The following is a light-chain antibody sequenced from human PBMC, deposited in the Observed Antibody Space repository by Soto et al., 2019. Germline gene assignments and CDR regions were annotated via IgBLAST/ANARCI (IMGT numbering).Light chain of an antibody. CDR2: GAS. V-gene: IGKV3-20*01. CDR1: QSVSSSY. CDR3: QQYGSSPLT. Sequence: ETVLTQSPGTLSLSPGERATLSCRASQSVSSSYLAWYQQKPGQAPRLLIYGASSRTTGIPDRFSGSGSGTDFTLTISRLEPEDFAVYYCQQYGSSPLTFGAGPKVEIK. J-gene: IGKJ4*01.